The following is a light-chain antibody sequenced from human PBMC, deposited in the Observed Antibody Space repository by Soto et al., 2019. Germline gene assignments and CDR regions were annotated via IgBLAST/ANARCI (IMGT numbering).Light chain of an antibody. CDR2: AVS. Sequence: IQSVLSPCYLSASLGDRVTITYRASQSISSYLIWYQQKPGKAPKLLIYAVSNLQSGIPARFSGSGSGTDFTLTISSLQPEDFAVYYCQQSYNTPRTFGQGTKVDIK. J-gene: IGKJ1*01. CDR1: QSISSY. V-gene: IGKV1-39*01. CDR3: QQSYNTPRT.